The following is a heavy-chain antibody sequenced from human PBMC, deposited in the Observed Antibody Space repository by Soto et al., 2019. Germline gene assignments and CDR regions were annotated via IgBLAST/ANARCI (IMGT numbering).Heavy chain of an antibody. CDR2: ISYDGSNK. D-gene: IGHD4-4*01. Sequence: PGGSLRLSCAASGFTFSSYAMHWVRQAPGKGLEWVAVISYDGSNKYYADSVKGRFTISRDNSKNTLYLQMNSLRAEDTAVYYCARPLWRNDYNWGYFDLWGRGTLVTVSS. V-gene: IGHV3-30-3*01. J-gene: IGHJ2*01. CDR1: GFTFSSYA. CDR3: ARPLWRNDYNWGYFDL.